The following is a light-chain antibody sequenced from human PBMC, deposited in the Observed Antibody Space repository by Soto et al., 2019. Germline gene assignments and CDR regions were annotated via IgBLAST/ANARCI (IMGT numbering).Light chain of an antibody. V-gene: IGKV1-9*01. CDR3: QQLDSYPRT. CDR1: QGISSY. CDR2: AAS. Sequence: IQLTQSPSSLSASVGDRVTITCRASQGISSYLAWYQQKPGKAPKLLIYAASTLQSVVPSRFSGSGSGTDFTLTISSLQPEDFATYYCQQLDSYPRTFGAGTKVDI. J-gene: IGKJ3*01.